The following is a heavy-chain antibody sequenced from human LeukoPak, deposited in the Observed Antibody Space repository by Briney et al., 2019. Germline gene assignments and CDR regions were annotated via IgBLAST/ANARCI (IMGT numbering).Heavy chain of an antibody. CDR3: AKYMTPDTVAAIPPFDY. V-gene: IGHV3-23*01. CDR2: VTGIVGRT. Sequence: GGSLRLSCAASGFGFSSYAVSWVRQGPGKGLEWVSSVTGIVGRTYYADSVDGRFTISRDNSKGTVYLQMNSLRAEDTAVYYCAKYMTPDTVAAIPPFDYWGQGTLVTVSS. D-gene: IGHD5-12*01. CDR1: GFGFSSYA. J-gene: IGHJ4*02.